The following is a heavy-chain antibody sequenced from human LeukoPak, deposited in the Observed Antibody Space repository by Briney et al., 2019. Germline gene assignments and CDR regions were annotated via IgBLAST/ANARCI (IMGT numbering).Heavy chain of an antibody. CDR2: MNPNSGNT. CDR3: ARVALGGAARPRGNWFDP. D-gene: IGHD6-6*01. Sequence: ASVKVSCKASGYTFTSYDINWVRQATGQGLEWMGWMNPNSGNTGYAQKFQGRVTITRNTSISTAYMELSSLRSEDTAVYYCARVALGGAARPRGNWFDPWGQGTLVTVSS. V-gene: IGHV1-8*03. J-gene: IGHJ5*02. CDR1: GYTFTSYD.